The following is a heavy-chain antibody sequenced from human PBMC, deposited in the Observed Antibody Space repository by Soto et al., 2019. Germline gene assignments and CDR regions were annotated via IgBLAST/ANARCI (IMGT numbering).Heavy chain of an antibody. D-gene: IGHD5-12*01. CDR1: GGTFSSYA. V-gene: IGHV1-69*13. CDR2: IIPIFGTA. Sequence: GASVKVSCKASGGTFSSYAISWVRQAPGQGLEWMGGIIPIFGTANYAQKFQGRVTITADESTSTAYMGLSSLRSEDTAVYYCASQGVEMATTWGQGTLVTVSS. J-gene: IGHJ5*02. CDR3: ASQGVEMATT.